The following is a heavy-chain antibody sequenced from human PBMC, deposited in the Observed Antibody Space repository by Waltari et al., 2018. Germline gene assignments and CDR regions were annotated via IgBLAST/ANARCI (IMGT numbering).Heavy chain of an antibody. V-gene: IGHV1-24*01. D-gene: IGHD2-15*01. CDR3: TRDRVGYCSGGTCYSRWFDP. Sequence: QVQLVQSGAEVKKPGASVKVSCRVSGYRLTASALPWVREAPGKGLEWLGGFDPEYGEAVYAQEFQGRVTMTEDTSKDTAYMELSSLTYEDTAVYYCTRDRVGYCSGGTCYSRWFDPWGQGTLVTVSS. CDR2: FDPEYGEA. CDR1: GYRLTASA. J-gene: IGHJ5*02.